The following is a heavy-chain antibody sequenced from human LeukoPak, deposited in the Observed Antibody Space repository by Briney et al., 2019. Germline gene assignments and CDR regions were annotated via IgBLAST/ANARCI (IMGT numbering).Heavy chain of an antibody. J-gene: IGHJ5*02. CDR2: IYYSGST. Sequence: SETLSLTCTVSGGSISSGDYYWSWLRQPPGKGLEWIGYIYYSGSTYYNPSLKSRVTVSLDTSKNQFSLKLSSVTAADTAVYYCAKGGWNYGWFDPWGQGTLVTVSS. CDR1: GGSISSGDYY. D-gene: IGHD1-7*01. V-gene: IGHV4-30-4*08. CDR3: AKGGWNYGWFDP.